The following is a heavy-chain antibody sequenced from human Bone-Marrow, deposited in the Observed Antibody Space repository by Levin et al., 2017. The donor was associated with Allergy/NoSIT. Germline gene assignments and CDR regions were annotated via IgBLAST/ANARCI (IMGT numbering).Heavy chain of an antibody. D-gene: IGHD5-18*01. J-gene: IGHJ4*01. CDR2: ISSRGSVV. CDR1: GFTFSDYY. V-gene: IGHV3-11*01. CDR3: AKSDAPMDKFDY. Sequence: PGGSLRLSCAASGFTFSDYYMSWIRQAPGKGLEWISFISSRGSVVYYAESVKGRFTISRDNAKNSVFLLMNSLRVDDTAVYYCAKSDAPMDKFDYWGHGTRVNVSS.